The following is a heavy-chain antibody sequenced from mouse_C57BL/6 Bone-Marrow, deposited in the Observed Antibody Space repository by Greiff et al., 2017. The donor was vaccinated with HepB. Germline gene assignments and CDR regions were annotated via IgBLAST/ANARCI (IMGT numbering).Heavy chain of an antibody. CDR3: AVWLRRRRGISMDY. V-gene: IGHV1-5*01. CDR2: IYPGNSDT. Sequence: VQLQQSGTVLARPGASVKMSCKTSGYTFTSYWMHWVKQRPGQGLEWIGAIYPGNSDTSYNQKFKGKAKLTAVTSASTAYMELSSLTNEDSAVYYCAVWLRRRRGISMDYWGQGTSVTVSS. D-gene: IGHD2-2*01. CDR1: GYTFTSYW. J-gene: IGHJ4*01.